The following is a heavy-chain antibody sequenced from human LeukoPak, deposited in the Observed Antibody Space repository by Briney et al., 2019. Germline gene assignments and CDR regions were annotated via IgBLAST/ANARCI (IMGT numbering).Heavy chain of an antibody. V-gene: IGHV3-48*03. CDR2: ISSSGSTI. CDR1: GFTFSSYD. CDR3: ARKLVSGWYYFDY. D-gene: IGHD6-19*01. J-gene: IGHJ4*02. Sequence: GGSLRLSCAASGFTFSSYDMNWVRQAPGKGLEWVSYISSSGSTIYYADSVKGRFTISRDNAENSLYLQMNSLRDEDTAVYYCARKLVSGWYYFDYWGQGTLVTVSS.